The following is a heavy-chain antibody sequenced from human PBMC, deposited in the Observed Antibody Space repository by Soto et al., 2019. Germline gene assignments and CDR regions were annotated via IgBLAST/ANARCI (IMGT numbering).Heavy chain of an antibody. CDR1: GFTFSSYA. CDR2: ISYDGSNK. V-gene: IGHV3-30-3*01. D-gene: IGHD4-17*01. CDR3: ARDQGVTTVTTELDY. Sequence: GGSLRLSCAASGFTFSSYAMHWVRQAPGKGLEWVAVISYDGSNKYYADSVKGRFTISRDNSKNTLYLQMNSLRAEDTAVYYCARDQGVTTVTTELDYWGQGTLVTVSS. J-gene: IGHJ4*02.